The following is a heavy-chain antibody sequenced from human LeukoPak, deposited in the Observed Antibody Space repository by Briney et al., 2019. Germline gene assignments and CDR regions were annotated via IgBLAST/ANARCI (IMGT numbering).Heavy chain of an antibody. V-gene: IGHV3-48*02. CDR3: ARDSRKGPGYSSGNHY. CDR2: ISSSSSTI. Sequence: PGGSLRLSCAASGFTFRDYAMSWVRQAPGKGLEWVSYISSSSSTIYYADSVKGRFTISRDNAKNSLYLQMNSLRDEDTAVYSCARDSRKGPGYSSGNHYWGQGTLVTVSS. D-gene: IGHD6-19*01. J-gene: IGHJ4*02. CDR1: GFTFRDYA.